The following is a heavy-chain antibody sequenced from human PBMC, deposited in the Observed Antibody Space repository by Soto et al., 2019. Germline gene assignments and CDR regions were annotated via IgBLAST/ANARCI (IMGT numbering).Heavy chain of an antibody. CDR1: GFTFSGSA. D-gene: IGHD7-27*01. V-gene: IGHV3-73*01. CDR2: IRSKANSYAT. CDR3: TRHGDSKYYYYYYYMDV. J-gene: IGHJ6*03. Sequence: GGSLRLSCAASGFTFSGSAMHWVRQASGKGLEWVGHIRSKANSYATAYAASVKGRFTISRDDSKNTAYLQMNSLKTEDTAVYYCTRHGDSKYYYYYYYMDVWGKGTTVTVSS.